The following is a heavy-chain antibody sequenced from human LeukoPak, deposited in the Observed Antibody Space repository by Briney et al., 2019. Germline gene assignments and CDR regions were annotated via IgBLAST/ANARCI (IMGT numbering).Heavy chain of an antibody. J-gene: IGHJ4*02. CDR2: IYYSVRT. CDR1: GVSISSSTYY. Sequence: SGTLSLTRTVSGVSISSSTYYWGWISQPRGKGLEWIGSIYYSVRTYYNPSFKSRGTISLDTSTNQFSLKLMSATAADTTVDYCAIYDYGDYGLYDYWGQGTRATVP. D-gene: IGHD4-17*01. V-gene: IGHV4-39*01. CDR3: AIYDYGDYGLYDY.